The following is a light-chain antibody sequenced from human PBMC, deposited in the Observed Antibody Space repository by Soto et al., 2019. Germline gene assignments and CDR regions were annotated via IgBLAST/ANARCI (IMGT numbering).Light chain of an antibody. V-gene: IGLV1-44*01. CDR2: SNN. CDR1: SSNIGSNT. CDR3: AAWDDSLNGPV. J-gene: IGLJ2*01. Sequence: QSVLTQPPSASGTPGQRVTISCSGRSSNIGSNTVNWYQQLPGTAPKLLIYSNNQRPSGVTDRFYGSKSGTSASLAISGLQAEDEADYYCAAWDDSLNGPVFGGGTKLTVL.